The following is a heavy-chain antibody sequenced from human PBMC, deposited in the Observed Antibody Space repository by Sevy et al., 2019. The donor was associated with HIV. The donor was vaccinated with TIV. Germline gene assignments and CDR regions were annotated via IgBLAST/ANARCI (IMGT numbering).Heavy chain of an antibody. CDR3: AREGCTKPHDY. J-gene: IGHJ4*02. V-gene: IGHV3-23*01. CDR1: GFTFNIYS. D-gene: IGHD2-8*01. Sequence: GGSLRLSCAASGFTFNIYSMSWVRQTPGKGLEWVASLSFGCGKINHADSVKGRFTMSRDDSKNGVYLQMNNLRVEHTAIYYCAREGCTKPHDYWGQGTLVTVSS. CDR2: LSFGCGKI.